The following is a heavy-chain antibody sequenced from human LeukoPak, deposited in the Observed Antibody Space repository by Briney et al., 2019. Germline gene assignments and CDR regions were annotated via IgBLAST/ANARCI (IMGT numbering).Heavy chain of an antibody. V-gene: IGHV1-2*02. CDR2: SDPKSGAT. Sequence: ASVKVSCKASGYTFTGYYIHWLRQAPGPRFEWMGWSDPKSGATKYEHFQGRVTMTRDTSISTAYMELSRLTSDDTAVYYCARGNFYDNKGYSPELRYWGQGTLVTVSS. CDR1: GYTFTGYY. CDR3: ARGNFYDNKGYSPELRY. D-gene: IGHD3-10*01. J-gene: IGHJ4*02.